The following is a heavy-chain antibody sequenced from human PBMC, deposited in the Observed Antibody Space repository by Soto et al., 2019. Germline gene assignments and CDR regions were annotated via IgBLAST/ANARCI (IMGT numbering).Heavy chain of an antibody. J-gene: IGHJ4*02. V-gene: IGHV4-34*01. CDR1: GGSFSDYY. D-gene: IGHD3-9*01. CDR3: ATAAQYNFLTGFFH. CDR2: INHGGST. Sequence: QVLLQQWGAGLLKPSETLSLTCAVYGGSFSDYYWTWIRQPPGKGLEWIGEINHGGSTSYNPSLKSRVTISVDTSQSQFSLKLSSVTAADTAVYYCATAAQYNFLTGFFHWGQGTLVAVSS.